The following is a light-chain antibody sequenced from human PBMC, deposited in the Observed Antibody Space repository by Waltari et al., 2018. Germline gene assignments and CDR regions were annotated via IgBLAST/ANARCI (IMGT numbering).Light chain of an antibody. CDR1: QSVSSS. Sequence: DIVMTQSPATLAVSQGERGKLTCRASQSVSSSLAWYQQKPGQAPRLLIYGASTRDTGVPARFSGSGSGTEFTLTINSLQSEDFAVYYCQQTYSTPPTFGQGTNLEIK. J-gene: IGKJ2*01. V-gene: IGKV3-15*01. CDR3: QQTYSTPPT. CDR2: GAS.